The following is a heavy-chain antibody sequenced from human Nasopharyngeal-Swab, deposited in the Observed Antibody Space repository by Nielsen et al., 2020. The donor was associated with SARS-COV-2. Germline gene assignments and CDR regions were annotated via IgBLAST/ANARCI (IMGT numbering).Heavy chain of an antibody. CDR1: GGSFSGYS. V-gene: IGHV4-34*01. Sequence: SETLSLTCAVYGGSFSGYSWSCIRQPPGKGLGWIGEINHSGSTNYNPSLKSRVTISVDTSKNQFSLKLSSVTAADTAVYYCARVPPIAVAGKGVDVWGQGTTVTVSS. D-gene: IGHD6-19*01. J-gene: IGHJ6*02. CDR3: ARVPPIAVAGKGVDV. CDR2: INHSGST.